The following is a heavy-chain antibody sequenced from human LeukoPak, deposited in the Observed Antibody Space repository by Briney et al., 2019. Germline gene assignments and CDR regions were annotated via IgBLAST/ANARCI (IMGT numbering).Heavy chain of an antibody. CDR2: VSGGGSNT. CDR3: ARRMAVAESFDY. CDR1: GFTFSNNA. V-gene: IGHV3-23*01. J-gene: IGHJ4*02. D-gene: IGHD6-19*01. Sequence: GGSLRLSCAASGFTFSNNAMSWVRQAPGKGLEWVSAVSGGGSNTYYADSVKGRFTISRDNSKNTLYLQMNSLRAEDTALYYCARRMAVAESFDYWGQGTLVTVSS.